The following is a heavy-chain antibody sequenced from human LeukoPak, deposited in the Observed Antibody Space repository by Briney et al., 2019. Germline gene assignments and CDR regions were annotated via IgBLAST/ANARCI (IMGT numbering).Heavy chain of an antibody. CDR1: GFTFSSYA. D-gene: IGHD5-18*01. J-gene: IGHJ6*02. CDR3: ARAPRQPVDTAMVYYYYYGMDV. CDR2: ISSSSSYI. Sequence: GGSLRLSCAASGFTFSSYAMNWVRQAPGKGLEWVSSISSSSSYIYYADSVKGRFTISRDNAKNSLYLQMNSLRAEDTAVYYCARAPRQPVDTAMVYYYYYGMDVWGQGTTVTVSS. V-gene: IGHV3-21*01.